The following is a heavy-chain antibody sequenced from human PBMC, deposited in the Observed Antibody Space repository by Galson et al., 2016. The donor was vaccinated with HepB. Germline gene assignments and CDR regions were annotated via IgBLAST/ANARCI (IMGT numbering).Heavy chain of an antibody. CDR3: ASQYSTTWHSYLQY. D-gene: IGHD6-13*01. J-gene: IGHJ1*01. CDR2: ISDSGGTT. CDR1: GFTFENYA. V-gene: IGHV3-23*01. Sequence: SLRLSCAASGFTFENYAMNWVRQAPGKGLEWVSGISDSGGTTHYADSVKGRITVSRDNSKDTLHLQMNSLRADDTAMYSCASQYSTTWHSYLQYWGQGTLVTVSS.